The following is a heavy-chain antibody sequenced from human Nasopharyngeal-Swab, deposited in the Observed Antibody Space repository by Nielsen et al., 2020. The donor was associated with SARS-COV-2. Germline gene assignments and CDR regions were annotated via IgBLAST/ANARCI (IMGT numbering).Heavy chain of an antibody. Sequence: GGSLRLSCVVSGFTFSDHWMNWVRQAPGKGLEWVANIKPDGSERYYVDSVKGRFTISRDNAKNSLYLQMNSLRAEDTAVYYCAREDCSSTSCYTGWFDPWGQGTLVTVSS. J-gene: IGHJ5*02. CDR2: IKPDGSER. D-gene: IGHD2-2*02. V-gene: IGHV3-7*01. CDR3: AREDCSSTSCYTGWFDP. CDR1: GFTFSDHW.